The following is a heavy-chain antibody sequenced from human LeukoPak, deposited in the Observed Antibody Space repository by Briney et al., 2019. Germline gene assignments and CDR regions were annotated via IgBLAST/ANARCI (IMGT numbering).Heavy chain of an antibody. CDR2: ISGSGGST. CDR1: EFTFSSHA. V-gene: IGHV3-23*01. Sequence: PGGSLRLSCVASEFTFSSHAMSWVRQAPGKGLEWVSAISGSGGSTYYADSVKGRFTISRDNSKNTLYLQMNSLRAEDTAVYYCASRLELGEMDYWGQGTLVTVSS. CDR3: ASRLELGEMDY. J-gene: IGHJ4*02. D-gene: IGHD1-7*01.